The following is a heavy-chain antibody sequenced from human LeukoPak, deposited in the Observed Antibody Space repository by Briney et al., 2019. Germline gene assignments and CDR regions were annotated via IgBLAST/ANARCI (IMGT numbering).Heavy chain of an antibody. CDR3: ARGGGIQLWSPNYYYYGMDV. CDR2: INHSGST. Sequence: SETLSLTCAVYGGSFSGYYWSWIRQPPGKGLEWIGEINHSGSTNYNPSLKSRVTISVDTSKNQFSLKLSSVTAADTAVYYCARGGGIQLWSPNYYYYGMDVWGQGTSVTVSS. J-gene: IGHJ6*02. D-gene: IGHD5-18*01. CDR1: GGSFSGYY. V-gene: IGHV4-34*01.